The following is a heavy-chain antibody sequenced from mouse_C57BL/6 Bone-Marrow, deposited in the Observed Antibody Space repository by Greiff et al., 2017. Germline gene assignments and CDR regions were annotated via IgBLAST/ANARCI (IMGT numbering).Heavy chain of an antibody. CDR1: GFTFSSYA. Sequence: EVMLVESGGGLVKPGGSLKLSCAASGFTFSSYAMSWVRQTPEKRLEWVATISDGGSYTYYPDNVKGRFTISRDNAKNNLYLQMSHLKSEDTAMYYCARDHSNYYAMDYWGQGTSVTVSS. CDR3: ARDHSNYYAMDY. CDR2: ISDGGSYT. J-gene: IGHJ4*01. V-gene: IGHV5-4*01. D-gene: IGHD2-5*01.